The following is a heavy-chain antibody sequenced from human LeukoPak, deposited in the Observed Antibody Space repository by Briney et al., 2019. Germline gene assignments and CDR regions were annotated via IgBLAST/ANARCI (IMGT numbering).Heavy chain of an antibody. D-gene: IGHD5-12*01. CDR3: ARGSGYDPDYYYYYMDV. CDR2: IYTSGST. J-gene: IGHJ6*03. V-gene: IGHV4-4*07. CDR1: SGSINSYF. Sequence: SETLSLTCTVSSGSINSYFWSWIRQPAGKGLEWIGRIYTSGSTNYNPSLKSRVTMSVGTSKNQFSLKLTSVTAADTAVYYCARGSGYDPDYYYYYMDVWGKGTTVTVSS.